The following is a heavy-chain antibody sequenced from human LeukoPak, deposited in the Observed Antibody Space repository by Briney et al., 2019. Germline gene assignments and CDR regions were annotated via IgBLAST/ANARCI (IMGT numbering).Heavy chain of an antibody. J-gene: IGHJ5*02. D-gene: IGHD6-13*01. V-gene: IGHV1-2*02. CDR3: AREGDSSSVGWFDP. CDR1: GYTFTGDY. Sequence: GASVTVSCKASGYTFTGDYMHWVRQAPGQGLEWMGWINPNSGGTNYAQKFQGRVTMTRDTSINIVYMDLSRLRSDDTAVYYCAREGDSSSVGWFDPWGQGTLVTVSP. CDR2: INPNSGGT.